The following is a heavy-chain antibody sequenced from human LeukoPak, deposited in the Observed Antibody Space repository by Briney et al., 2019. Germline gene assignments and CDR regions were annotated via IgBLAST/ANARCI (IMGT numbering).Heavy chain of an antibody. CDR1: GDSISSFY. D-gene: IGHD6-19*01. J-gene: IGHJ4*02. Sequence: SGTPSLTCTVSGDSISSFYWNWIRQPPGKGLEWIAYINYSGSTNYNPSLKSRVTISIHTSKNQFSLKLSSVTAADTAVYYCAKQSPDSSGWYDFDYWGQGTLVTVSS. CDR2: INYSGST. V-gene: IGHV4-59*08. CDR3: AKQSPDSSGWYDFDY.